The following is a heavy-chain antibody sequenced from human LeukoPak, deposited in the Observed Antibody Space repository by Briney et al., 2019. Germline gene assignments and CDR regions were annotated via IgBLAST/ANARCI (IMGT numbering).Heavy chain of an antibody. CDR3: ARGGYYFDY. J-gene: IGHJ4*02. V-gene: IGHV4-59*01. Sequence: PSETLSLTCTVSGGSISSYYWSWIRQPPGKGLEWIGYIYYSGSTNYNPSLKSRVAISVDTSKNQFSLKLSSVTAADTAVYYCARGGYYFDYWGQGTLVTVSS. D-gene: IGHD1-14*01. CDR1: GGSISSYY. CDR2: IYYSGST.